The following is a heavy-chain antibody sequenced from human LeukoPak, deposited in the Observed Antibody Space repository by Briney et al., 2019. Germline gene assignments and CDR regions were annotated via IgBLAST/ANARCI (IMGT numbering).Heavy chain of an antibody. D-gene: IGHD2-2*01. CDR1: GFTFSSYW. CDR3: AKDFIVVVPAAILYYFDY. Sequence: GGSLRLSCAASGFTFSSYWMHWVRQAPGKGLEWVSAISGSGGSTYYADSVKGRFTISRDNSKNTLYLQMNSLRAEDTAVYYCAKDFIVVVPAAILYYFDYWGQGTLVTVSS. CDR2: ISGSGGST. V-gene: IGHV3-23*01. J-gene: IGHJ4*02.